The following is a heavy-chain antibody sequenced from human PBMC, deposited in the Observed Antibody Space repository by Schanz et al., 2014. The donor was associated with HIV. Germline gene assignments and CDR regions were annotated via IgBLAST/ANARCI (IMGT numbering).Heavy chain of an antibody. CDR3: RGYRFYYGVDF. Sequence: EVQVVESGGGLVQPGGSLRLSCTASGFTFGDHPMSWFRQAPGKGLEWVGFIKSKAYGGTPEYAASVTGRFTISRDDSKNSVYLQMNSLNIEDTAVYYCRGYRFYYGVDFWGQGTTVTVS. CDR2: IKSKAYGGTP. D-gene: IGHD5-18*01. J-gene: IGHJ6*02. V-gene: IGHV3-49*03. CDR1: GFTFGDHP.